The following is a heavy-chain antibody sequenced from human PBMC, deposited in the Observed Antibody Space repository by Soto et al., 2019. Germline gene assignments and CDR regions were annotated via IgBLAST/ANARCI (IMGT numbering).Heavy chain of an antibody. D-gene: IGHD3-10*01. Sequence: LRLSCAASGFTFRYYGMHWVRQAPGKGLAWVAFISFDGSNQNYEDSVKGRFTVSRDNSNSTMSLQMDSLRPEDTAVYYCVKDSEPHPYGSGSYPPYWGPGTPVTVSS. CDR2: ISFDGSNQ. V-gene: IGHV3-30*18. CDR1: GFTFRYYG. CDR3: VKDSEPHPYGSGSYPPY. J-gene: IGHJ4*01.